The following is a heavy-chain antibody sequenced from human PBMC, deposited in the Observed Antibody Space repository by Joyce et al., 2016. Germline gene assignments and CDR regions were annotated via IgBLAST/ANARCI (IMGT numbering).Heavy chain of an antibody. V-gene: IGHV3-49*04. Sequence: EVQLVESGGGLVQPGRSLGLSFTASGFTFGDNAMSWVRKAPGKGLEWVGFIRSKAYVGTTEYAASVKGRFTISRDDSKSIAYLQMNSLKTEDTAVYYCTRACGGSCFDYWGQGTLVTVSS. CDR1: GFTFGDNA. CDR3: TRACGGSCFDY. D-gene: IGHD2-15*01. CDR2: IRSKAYVGTT. J-gene: IGHJ4*02.